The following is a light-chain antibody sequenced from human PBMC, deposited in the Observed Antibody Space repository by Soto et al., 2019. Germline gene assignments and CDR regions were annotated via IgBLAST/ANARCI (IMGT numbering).Light chain of an antibody. V-gene: IGLV3-21*02. CDR3: QVWDISSDHYV. J-gene: IGLJ1*01. CDR2: DDA. Sequence: SSGLTQPPSVCVAPVQTARISCVGENIGSKSVHWYQDKPGQAPVLVVYDDADRPSGIPERFSGSNSGNTATLIISRVEAGDEADYYCQVWDISSDHYVFGTGTKVTVL. CDR1: NIGSKS.